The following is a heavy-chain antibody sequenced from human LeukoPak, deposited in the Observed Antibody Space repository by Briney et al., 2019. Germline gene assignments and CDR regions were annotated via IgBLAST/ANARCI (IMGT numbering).Heavy chain of an antibody. CDR3: ARAQVGAPTDF. D-gene: IGHD1-26*01. J-gene: IGHJ4*02. CDR1: GFPFSSYA. Sequence: GGSLRLSCAASGFPFSSYAMYWVRQAPGKGLVWVARVHGDGYSISYADSVRGRFTISRDNAKDTLYLHMNSLRPADTAVYYCARAQVGAPTDFWGQGTLVTVSS. CDR2: VHGDGYSI. V-gene: IGHV3-74*01.